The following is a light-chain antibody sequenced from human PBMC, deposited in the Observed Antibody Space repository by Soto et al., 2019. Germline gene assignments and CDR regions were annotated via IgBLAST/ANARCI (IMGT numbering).Light chain of an antibody. CDR2: DNN. CDR3: GTWDSSLSAGV. CDR1: SSNIGNNY. V-gene: IGLV1-51*01. Sequence: QSVLTQPPSVSAAPGQKVTIYCSGTSSNIGNNYVSWYQHLPGTAPRLLIYDNNKRPSGIPDRFSGSRSATTATLGITGLQTGDEADYYCGTWDSSLSAGVFGGGTKLTVL. J-gene: IGLJ2*01.